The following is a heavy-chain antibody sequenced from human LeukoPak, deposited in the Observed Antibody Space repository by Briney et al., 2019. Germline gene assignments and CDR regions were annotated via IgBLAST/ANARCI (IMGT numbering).Heavy chain of an antibody. D-gene: IGHD3-9*01. CDR1: GGSISSYY. V-gene: IGHV4-59*08. CDR3: ARHDWLLLFDY. Sequence: SETLSLTCTVSGGSISSYYWSWIRQPPGKGPEWIGYIYYSGSTNYNPSLKSRVTISVDTSKNQFSLKLSSVTAADTAVYYCARHDWLLLFDYWGQGTLVTVSS. J-gene: IGHJ4*02. CDR2: IYYSGST.